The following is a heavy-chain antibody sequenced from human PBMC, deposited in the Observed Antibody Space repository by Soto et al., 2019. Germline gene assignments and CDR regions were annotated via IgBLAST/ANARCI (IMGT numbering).Heavy chain of an antibody. CDR1: GFTFSIYA. Sequence: GGSLRLSCAASGFTFSIYAMTWVRHAPEKGLEWVSTITGSGGRTYHADSVKGRFTISRDNSKNTLYLQMDSLRAEDTAVYYCAKDGDDNRPPESFDYWGQAALVTVSS. D-gene: IGHD3-22*01. CDR2: ITGSGGRT. CDR3: AKDGDDNRPPESFDY. V-gene: IGHV3-23*01. J-gene: IGHJ4*02.